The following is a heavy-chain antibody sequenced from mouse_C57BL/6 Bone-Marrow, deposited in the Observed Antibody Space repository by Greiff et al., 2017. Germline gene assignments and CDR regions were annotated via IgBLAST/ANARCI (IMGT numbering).Heavy chain of an antibody. V-gene: IGHV14-3*01. CDR1: GFNIKNTY. Sequence: VQLQQSVAELVRPGASVKLSCTASGFNIKNTYMHWVKQRPEQGLEWIGRIDPANGNTKYAPKFQGKATITADTSSNTAYLQLSSLTSEDAALYYCAGSSITTVVYFDYWGQGTTLTVSS. J-gene: IGHJ2*01. D-gene: IGHD1-1*01. CDR3: AGSSITTVVYFDY. CDR2: IDPANGNT.